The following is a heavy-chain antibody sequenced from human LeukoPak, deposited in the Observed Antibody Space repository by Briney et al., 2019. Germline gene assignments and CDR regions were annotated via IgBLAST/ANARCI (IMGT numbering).Heavy chain of an antibody. Sequence: GGSLRLSCAASGFTLSTYDMHWVRQPPGKGLEWVSGIDIPGNTYYPDSVKGRFTMSRESAKNSLYLQMNSLRAGDTAVYYCARAVAGTHWLDPWGQGTLVTVSS. J-gene: IGHJ5*02. D-gene: IGHD6-19*01. CDR2: IDIPGNT. CDR3: ARAVAGTHWLDP. CDR1: GFTLSTYD. V-gene: IGHV3-13*01.